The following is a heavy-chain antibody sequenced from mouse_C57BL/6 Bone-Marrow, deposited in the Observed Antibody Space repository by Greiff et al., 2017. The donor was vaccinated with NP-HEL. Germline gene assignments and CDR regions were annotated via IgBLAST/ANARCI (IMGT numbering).Heavy chain of an antibody. CDR2: IDPSDSYT. CDR3: SRISTTVVGGYFDY. V-gene: IGHV1-69*01. Sequence: QVQLQQPGAELVMPGASVKLSCKASGYTFTSYWMHWVKQRPGKGLEWIGEIDPSDSYTNYNQKFKGKSTLTVDKSSSTAYMQLRSLTSEDSAVYYCSRISTTVVGGYFDYWGQGTTLTVSS. J-gene: IGHJ2*01. CDR1: GYTFTSYW. D-gene: IGHD1-1*01.